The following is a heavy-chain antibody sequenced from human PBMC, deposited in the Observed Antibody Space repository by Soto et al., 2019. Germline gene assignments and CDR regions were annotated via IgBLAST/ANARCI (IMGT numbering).Heavy chain of an antibody. J-gene: IGHJ4*02. V-gene: IGHV4-34*01. CDR1: GGSFSGYY. CDR3: ARVGGSGTISSRFDY. D-gene: IGHD3-10*01. CDR2: INHSGST. Sequence: KPSETLSLTCAVYGGSFSGYYWSWIRQPPGKGLEWIGEINHSGSTNYNPSLKSRVTISVDTSKNQFSLKLSSVTAADTAVYYCARVGGSGTISSRFDYWGQGTLVTVSS.